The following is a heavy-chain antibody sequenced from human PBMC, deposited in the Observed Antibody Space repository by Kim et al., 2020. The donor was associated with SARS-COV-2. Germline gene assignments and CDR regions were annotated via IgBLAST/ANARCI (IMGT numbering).Heavy chain of an antibody. J-gene: IGHJ6*02. CDR3: ARGGVGTAMVNYYYGMDV. CDR2: IRYDGSNK. V-gene: IGHV3-30*02. D-gene: IGHD5-18*01. Sequence: GGSLRLSCAASGFTFSDYAFHWVRQAPGKGLEWVAVIRYDGSNKWYVDSVKGRFTISRDNSKNTLYLQMNSLRAEDTAVYFCARGGVGTAMVNYYYGMDVWGQGTTVTVSS. CDR1: GFTFSDYA.